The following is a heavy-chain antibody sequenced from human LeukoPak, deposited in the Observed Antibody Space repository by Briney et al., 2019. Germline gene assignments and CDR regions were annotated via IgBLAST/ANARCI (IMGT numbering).Heavy chain of an antibody. J-gene: IGHJ5*02. CDR3: ARAGPPAFDP. CDR1: GFTFSSYS. V-gene: IGHV3-48*01. Sequence: PGGSLRLSCAASGFTFSSYSMNWVRQAPGKGLEWVSYISSSSTIYYADSVKGRFTISRDNAKNSLYLQMNSLRAEDTAVYYCARAGPPAFDPWGQGTLDTVSS. CDR2: ISSSSTI.